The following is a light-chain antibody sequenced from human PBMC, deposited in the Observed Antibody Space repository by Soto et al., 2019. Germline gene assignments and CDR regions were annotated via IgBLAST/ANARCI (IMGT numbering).Light chain of an antibody. Sequence: DIVMPQSPLSLAVTPGEPASISCRSSQSLLHSNGYNYLDWYLQKPGQSPQLLIYLGSNRASGVPDRFSGSGSGNDFTLKISRVEAEDVGVYYCMQALLLFTFGPGTKVDIK. CDR3: MQALLLFT. CDR1: QSLLHSNGYNY. CDR2: LGS. V-gene: IGKV2-28*01. J-gene: IGKJ3*01.